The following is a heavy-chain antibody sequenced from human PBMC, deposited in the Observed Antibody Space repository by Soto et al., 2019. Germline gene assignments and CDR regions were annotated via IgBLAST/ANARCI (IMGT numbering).Heavy chain of an antibody. V-gene: IGHV3-21*01. CDR1: GFTFSSYS. CDR3: ARGLHYYDSSGYYFP. D-gene: IGHD3-22*01. Sequence: GGSLRLSCAASGFTFSSYSMNWVRQAPGKGLEWVSSISSSSSYIYYADSVKGRFTISRDNAKNSLYLQMNSLRAEDTAVYYCARGLHYYDSSGYYFPWGQGTLVTVS. CDR2: ISSSSSYI. J-gene: IGHJ4*02.